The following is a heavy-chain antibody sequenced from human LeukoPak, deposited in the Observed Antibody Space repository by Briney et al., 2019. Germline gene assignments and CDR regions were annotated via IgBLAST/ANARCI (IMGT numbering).Heavy chain of an antibody. Sequence: GGSLRLSCAASGFTFSSYWMSWVRRAPGKGLEWVANIKQDGSEKYYVDSVKGRFTISRDNAKNTLYLQMNSLRAEDTAVYYCARAATNYYYYMDVWGKGTTVTVSS. D-gene: IGHD2-15*01. CDR2: IKQDGSEK. J-gene: IGHJ6*03. CDR3: ARAATNYYYYMDV. CDR1: GFTFSSYW. V-gene: IGHV3-7*01.